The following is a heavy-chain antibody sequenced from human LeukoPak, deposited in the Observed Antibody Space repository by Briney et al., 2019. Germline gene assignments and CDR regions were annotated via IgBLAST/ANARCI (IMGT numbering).Heavy chain of an antibody. J-gene: IGHJ4*02. Sequence: GASVKVSCKASGYTFTSYGISWVQQAPGQGLEWMGWISAYNGNTNYAQKLQGRVTMTTDTSTCTAYMELRSLRSDDTAVYYCARDETYYYDSSGYYVGIFDYWGQGTLVTVSS. D-gene: IGHD3-22*01. CDR3: ARDETYYYDSSGYYVGIFDY. V-gene: IGHV1-18*01. CDR1: GYTFTSYG. CDR2: ISAYNGNT.